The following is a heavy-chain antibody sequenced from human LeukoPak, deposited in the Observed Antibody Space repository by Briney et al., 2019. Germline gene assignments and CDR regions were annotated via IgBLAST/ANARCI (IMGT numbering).Heavy chain of an antibody. D-gene: IGHD4/OR15-4a*01. CDR2: INPNSGGT. Sequence: GASVKVSCKASGYTFTGYYMHCVRQAPGQGLEWMGWINPNSGGTNYAQKFQGRVTMTRDTSISTAYMELSRLRSDDTAVYYCARGDMELAYYYYYMDVWGKGTTVTISS. CDR1: GYTFTGYY. CDR3: ARGDMELAYYYYYMDV. J-gene: IGHJ6*03. V-gene: IGHV1-2*02.